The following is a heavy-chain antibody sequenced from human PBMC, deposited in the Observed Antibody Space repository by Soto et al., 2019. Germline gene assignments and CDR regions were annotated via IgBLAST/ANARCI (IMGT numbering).Heavy chain of an antibody. D-gene: IGHD4-17*01. V-gene: IGHV3-48*01. CDR2: ISSSSRTI. J-gene: IGHJ6*02. CDR3: SRVDTYGNYSNCDYYAMDV. CDR1: GFTFSSYS. Sequence: EVQLVESGGGLVQPGGSLRLSCAASGFTFSSYSLNWVRQAPGKGMEWVSYISSSSRTIYYAHSVKGRFTISSDNAENLLYLQVTSLAAEDTAVYYCSRVDTYGNYSNCDYYAMDVWGQGTTVTVPS.